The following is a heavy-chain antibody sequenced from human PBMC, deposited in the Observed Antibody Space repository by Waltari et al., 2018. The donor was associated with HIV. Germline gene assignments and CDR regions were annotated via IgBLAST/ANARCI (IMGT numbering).Heavy chain of an antibody. Sequence: EVQLVESGGGLVQPGGSLRLSCAASGFTFSNFWMSWVRQAPGKGREWLANIKQDGSEKYYVDSVKGRFTISRDNAKNSVYLQMNSLRAEDTAVYYCASPSIRAGMDVWGQGTTVTVSS. J-gene: IGHJ6*02. CDR3: ASPSIRAGMDV. CDR1: GFTFSNFW. CDR2: IKQDGSEK. D-gene: IGHD2-2*02. V-gene: IGHV3-7*01.